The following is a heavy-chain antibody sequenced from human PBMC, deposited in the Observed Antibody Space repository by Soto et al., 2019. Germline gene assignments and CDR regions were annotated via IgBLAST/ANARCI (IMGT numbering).Heavy chain of an antibody. CDR2: IYNSGIT. CDR1: GGSIRSGDYS. V-gene: IGHV4-30-4*01. CDR3: ARGVTVFGLVSRFWFDP. J-gene: IGHJ5*02. Sequence: SETXSLTCTVSGGSIRSGDYSWGWVRQSPGKGLEWIGHIYNSGITYYNPSLKSRVVISIDTSRNQFSLRLNSLTAADRAVYFCARGVTVFGLVSRFWFDPWGEGTVVTGSS. D-gene: IGHD3-3*01.